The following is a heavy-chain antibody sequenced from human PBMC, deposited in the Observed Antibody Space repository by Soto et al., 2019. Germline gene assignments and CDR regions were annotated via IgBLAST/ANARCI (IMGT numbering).Heavy chain of an antibody. CDR1: GFSLSTYHMG. CDR2: IYWDDDK. Sequence: PAQTLTLTCDFSGFSLSTYHMGVAWIRQPPGKALEWLALIYWDDDKRYSPSLKDRLAISKGTSSNQVVLTINNVDPGDTDTYFGAHAGEHAPLTSDRWRPGTRFTI. D-gene: IGHD2-21*02. CDR3: AHAGEHAPLTSDR. V-gene: IGHV2-5*02. J-gene: IGHJ5*02.